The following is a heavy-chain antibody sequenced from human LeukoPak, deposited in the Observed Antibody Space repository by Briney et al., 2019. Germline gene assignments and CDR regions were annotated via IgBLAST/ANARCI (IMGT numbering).Heavy chain of an antibody. Sequence: PSETLSLTCTVSGGSISSSSYYWGWIRQPPGKGLEWIGSIYYSGSTYYNPSLKSRVTISVDTSKNQFSLKLSSVTAADTAVYYCARHNEGRQWLVLAPFHAFDIWGQGTMVTVSS. CDR1: GGSISSSSYY. D-gene: IGHD6-19*01. CDR3: ARHNEGRQWLVLAPFHAFDI. J-gene: IGHJ3*02. CDR2: IYYSGST. V-gene: IGHV4-39*01.